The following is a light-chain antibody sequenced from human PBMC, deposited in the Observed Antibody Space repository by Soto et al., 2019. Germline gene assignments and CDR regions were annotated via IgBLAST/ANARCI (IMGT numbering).Light chain of an antibody. CDR3: QQFSSYPLT. Sequence: EIVMTQSPATLSVSPGERVTLSCRASQCVRNNYLAWYQQKSGQAPRLLIYGAFSRANGIPVRFSGSGSGTDFTLTISRLEPEDFAVYYCQQFSSYPLTFGGGTKVDIK. V-gene: IGKV3-20*01. J-gene: IGKJ4*01. CDR1: QCVRNNY. CDR2: GAF.